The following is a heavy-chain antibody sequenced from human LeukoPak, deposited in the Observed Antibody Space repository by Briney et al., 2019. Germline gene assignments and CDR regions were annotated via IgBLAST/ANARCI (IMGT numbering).Heavy chain of an antibody. D-gene: IGHD6-13*01. J-gene: IGHJ4*02. Sequence: GESLKISCKGSGYSFTSYWIGWVRQMPGKGLEWMGIIYPGDSDTRYSPSFQGQVTISADKSISTVYLQWSSLKASDTAMYYCARLDQIAAASTIIDYWGQGTLVTVSS. CDR1: GYSFTSYW. CDR3: ARLDQIAAASTIIDY. V-gene: IGHV5-51*01. CDR2: IYPGDSDT.